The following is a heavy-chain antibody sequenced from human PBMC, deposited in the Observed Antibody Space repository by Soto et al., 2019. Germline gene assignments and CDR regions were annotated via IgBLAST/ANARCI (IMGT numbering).Heavy chain of an antibody. CDR2: ISYDGGNK. V-gene: IGHV3-30*18. Sequence: PGGSLRLSCAASGFTFSSYGMHWVRQAPGKGLEWVAVISYDGGNKYYADSVKGRFTISRDNSKNTLYLQMNSLRAEDTAVYYCAKDRGTYYDFWSGYLNYYYYGMDVWGQGTTVTVSS. CDR1: GFTFSSYG. J-gene: IGHJ6*02. D-gene: IGHD3-3*01. CDR3: AKDRGTYYDFWSGYLNYYYYGMDV.